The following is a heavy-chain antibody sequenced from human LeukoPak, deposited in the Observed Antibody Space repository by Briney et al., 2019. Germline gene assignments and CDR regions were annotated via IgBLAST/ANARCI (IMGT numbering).Heavy chain of an antibody. J-gene: IGHJ4*02. CDR3: ARPFITMVRGVIGY. D-gene: IGHD3-10*01. CDR2: INSGGSRP. Sequence: SGGSLRLSRSASGFTLSNYWMLCVRQAPGKGLVWVSRINSGGSRPSYAPSVTGRFTISRDNAKNTLSLQMNSLRAEDTAVYYCARPFITMVRGVIGYWGQGTLVTVSS. V-gene: IGHV3-74*01. CDR1: GFTLSNYW.